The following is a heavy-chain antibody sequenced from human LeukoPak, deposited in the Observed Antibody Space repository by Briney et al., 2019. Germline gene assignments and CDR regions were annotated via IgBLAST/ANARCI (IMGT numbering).Heavy chain of an antibody. Sequence: GGSLRLSCAASGFTFSSYAMHWVRQAPGKGLEWVAVISYDGSNKYYADSVKGRFTISRDNSKNTLYLQMNSLRTEDTAVYYCAKDYSGSYYAGYHDYWGQGTLVTVSS. D-gene: IGHD1-26*01. CDR3: AKDYSGSYYAGYHDY. J-gene: IGHJ4*02. V-gene: IGHV3-30*04. CDR1: GFTFSSYA. CDR2: ISYDGSNK.